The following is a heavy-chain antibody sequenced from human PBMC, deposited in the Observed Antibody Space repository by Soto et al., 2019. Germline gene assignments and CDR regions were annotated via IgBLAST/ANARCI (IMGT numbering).Heavy chain of an antibody. CDR1: GFTFSSYG. CDR2: IWYDGSNK. CDR3: ARDRRLVAARPYYYMDV. V-gene: IGHV3-33*01. J-gene: IGHJ6*03. D-gene: IGHD6-6*01. Sequence: GGSLRLSCAASGFTFSSYGMHWVRQAPGKGLEWVAVIWYDGSNKYYADSVKGRFTISRDNSKNTLYLQMNSLRAEDTAVYYCARDRRLVAARPYYYMDVWGKGTTVTVSS.